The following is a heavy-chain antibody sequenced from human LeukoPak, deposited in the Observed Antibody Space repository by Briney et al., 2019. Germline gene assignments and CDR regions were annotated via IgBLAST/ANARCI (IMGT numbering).Heavy chain of an antibody. CDR3: ARDADTMDV. J-gene: IGHJ6*02. V-gene: IGHV3-74*01. Sequence: GGSLRLSCAASGFSFSNYAMSWVRQAPGKGLEWVSRINNDGNIISYADSVKGRFTISRDNAKNTLYLQMNSLRAEDTAIYYCARDADTMDVWGQGTTVTVSS. CDR2: INNDGNII. CDR1: GFSFSNYA.